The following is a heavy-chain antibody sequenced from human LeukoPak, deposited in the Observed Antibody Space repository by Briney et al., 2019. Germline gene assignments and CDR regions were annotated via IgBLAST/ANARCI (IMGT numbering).Heavy chain of an antibody. V-gene: IGHV4-34*01. CDR2: INQSGST. Sequence: PSETLSLTCAVYGGSFSGYYWSWIRQPPGQGREGCGEINQSGSTNNNPSVKSRVTISVDTSKNQFSLKLSSVTAADTAVYYCARVQSYYDFWSGYRYYFDYWGQGTLVTVSS. D-gene: IGHD3-3*01. CDR3: ARVQSYYDFWSGYRYYFDY. J-gene: IGHJ4*02. CDR1: GGSFSGYY.